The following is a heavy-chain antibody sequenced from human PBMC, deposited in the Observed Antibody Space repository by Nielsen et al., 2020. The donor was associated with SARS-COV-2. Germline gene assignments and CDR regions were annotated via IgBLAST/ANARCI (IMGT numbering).Heavy chain of an antibody. CDR3: ARSIRLPRFDY. CDR2: IYHSGST. V-gene: IGHV4-59*01. J-gene: IGHJ4*02. CDR1: GGSISSYY. Sequence: SETLSLTCTVSGGSISSYYWSWIRQPPGKGLEWIGYIYHSGSTNYKSSLKSRVTISVDTSKNQFSLKLSSVTAAYTAVYYCARSIRLPRFDYWGPGTLVTVPS. D-gene: IGHD2-15*01.